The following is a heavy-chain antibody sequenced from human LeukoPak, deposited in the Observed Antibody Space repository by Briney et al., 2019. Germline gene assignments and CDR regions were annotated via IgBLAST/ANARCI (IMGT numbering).Heavy chain of an antibody. CDR2: ISSSSSYI. CDR1: GFTFSSYS. J-gene: IGHJ6*03. Sequence: PGGSLRLSCAASGFTFSSYSMNWVRQAPGKGLEWVSSISSSSSYIYYADSVKGRFTISRDNAKNSLYLQMNSLRAEDTAVYYCARDSYDFWSGEDYYYMDVWGKGTTVTVSS. D-gene: IGHD3-3*01. CDR3: ARDSYDFWSGEDYYYMDV. V-gene: IGHV3-21*01.